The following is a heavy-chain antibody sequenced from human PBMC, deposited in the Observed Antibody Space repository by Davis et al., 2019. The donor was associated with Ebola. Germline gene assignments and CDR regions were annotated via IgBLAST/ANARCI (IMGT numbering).Heavy chain of an antibody. D-gene: IGHD4-17*01. CDR1: GFTFSSYA. CDR3: AKAKTTVTTYGDY. Sequence: GESLKISCAASGFTFSSYAMHWVRQAPGKGLEWVAVISYDGSNKYYADSVKGRFTISRDNSKNTLYLQMNSLRAEDTAVYYCAKAKTTVTTYGDYWGQGTLVTVSS. J-gene: IGHJ4*02. V-gene: IGHV3-30-3*01. CDR2: ISYDGSNK.